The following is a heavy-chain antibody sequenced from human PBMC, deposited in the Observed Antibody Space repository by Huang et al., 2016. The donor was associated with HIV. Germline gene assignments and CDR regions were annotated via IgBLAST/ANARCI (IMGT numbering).Heavy chain of an antibody. CDR2: IIPSFGTA. D-gene: IGHD3-22*01. V-gene: IGHV1-69*13. CDR3: ARARGYYDSSVSYYFDY. Sequence: QVQLVQSGAEVKKPGSSVKVSCKASGGTFSSYAISWGRQAPGQGLEWMGGIIPSFGTANYAQKFQGRVTITADESTSTAYMELSSLRSEDTAVYYCARARGYYDSSVSYYFDYWGQGTLVTVSS. CDR1: GGTFSSYA. J-gene: IGHJ4*02.